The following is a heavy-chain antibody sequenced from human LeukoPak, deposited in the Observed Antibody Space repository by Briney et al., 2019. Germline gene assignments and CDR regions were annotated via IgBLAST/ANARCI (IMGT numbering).Heavy chain of an antibody. V-gene: IGHV3-30*04. D-gene: IGHD2-21*02. Sequence: GGSLRLSCAASGFTFSSYAMHWVRQAPGKGLEGGAVISYDGSNKYYADSVKGRFTISRDNSKNTLYPQMNRLRAEDTAVYYCARDHAVVTAIPGYWGQGTLVTVSS. CDR1: GFTFSSYA. CDR3: ARDHAVVTAIPGY. J-gene: IGHJ4*02. CDR2: ISYDGSNK.